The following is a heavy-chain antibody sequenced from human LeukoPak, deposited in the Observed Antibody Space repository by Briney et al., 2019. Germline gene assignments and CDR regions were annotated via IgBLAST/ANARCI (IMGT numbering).Heavy chain of an antibody. Sequence: ASVKVSCKVSGYTLTELSMHWVRQAPGKGLEWMGGFDPEDGETIYAQKFQGRVTMTEDTSTDTAYMELSSLRSEDTAVYYCARAPGAVGSSWYGFDYWGQGTLVTVSS. CDR3: ARAPGAVGSSWYGFDY. V-gene: IGHV1-24*01. D-gene: IGHD6-13*01. CDR2: FDPEDGET. J-gene: IGHJ4*02. CDR1: GYTLTELS.